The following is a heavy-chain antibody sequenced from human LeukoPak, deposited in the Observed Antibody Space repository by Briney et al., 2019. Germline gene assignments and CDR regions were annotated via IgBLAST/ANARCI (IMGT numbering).Heavy chain of an antibody. CDR3: ARDLNEGRDP. Sequence: GSSVKVSCKASGGTFSSYAISWVRQAPGQGLEWMGRIIPIFGIANYAQKFQGRVTITADKSTSTAYMELSSLRSEDTAAYYCARDLNEGRDPWGQGTLVTVSS. CDR2: IIPIFGIA. CDR1: GGTFSSYA. D-gene: IGHD1-26*01. J-gene: IGHJ5*02. V-gene: IGHV1-69*04.